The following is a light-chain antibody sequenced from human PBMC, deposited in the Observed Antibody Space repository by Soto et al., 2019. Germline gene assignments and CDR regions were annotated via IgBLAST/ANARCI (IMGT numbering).Light chain of an antibody. Sequence: EIELTQSPATLSVSPGERATLSCRASQSVGSNLAWYQHKPGQAPRLLIYDASNRATGIPARFSGSGSGTDFTLTISSLEPDDFAVYYCQQRYNWLLTFGGGTKVDIK. J-gene: IGKJ4*01. CDR2: DAS. CDR1: QSVGSN. V-gene: IGKV3-11*01. CDR3: QQRYNWLLT.